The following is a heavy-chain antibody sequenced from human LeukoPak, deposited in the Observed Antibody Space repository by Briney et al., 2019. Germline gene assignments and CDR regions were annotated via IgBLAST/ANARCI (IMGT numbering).Heavy chain of an antibody. V-gene: IGHV4-34*01. D-gene: IGHD5-12*01. J-gene: IGHJ4*02. Sequence: PSETLSLTCAVYGGSFSGYYWSWIRQPPGKGLEWIAEINHRRSTNYNPSLKSRVTIPVDKSKNQFSLQLSSVTGAATAVYYCAGRQAIVATIHLHLDYWGQGTLVTVSS. CDR3: AGRQAIVATIHLHLDY. CDR1: GGSFSGYY. CDR2: INHRRST.